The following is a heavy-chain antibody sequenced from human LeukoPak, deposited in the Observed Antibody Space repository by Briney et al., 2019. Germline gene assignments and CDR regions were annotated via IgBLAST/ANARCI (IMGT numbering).Heavy chain of an antibody. CDR3: AKVRFGVTARYYFDY. Sequence: GGSLRLSCAASGFSFSNSDMHWVRQATGKGLEWVSAIGAGADTYYPDSVKGRFTISRENAKNTLYLQMNSLRAEDTAVYYCAKVRFGVTARYYFDYWGQGTLVTVSS. CDR2: IGAGADT. D-gene: IGHD3-10*01. V-gene: IGHV3-13*01. J-gene: IGHJ4*02. CDR1: GFSFSNSD.